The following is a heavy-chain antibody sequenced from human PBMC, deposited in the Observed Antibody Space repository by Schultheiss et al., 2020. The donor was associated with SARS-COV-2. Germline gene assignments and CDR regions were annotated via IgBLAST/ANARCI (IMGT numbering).Heavy chain of an antibody. Sequence: SETLSLTCTVSGGSISSYYWSWIRQPPGKGLEWIGRIYTSGSTYYNPSLKSRVTISVDTSKNQFSLKLSSVTAADTAVYYCARAKGQSNSSGWLPLFRNYYGMDVWGQGTTVTVSS. V-gene: IGHV4-4*08. J-gene: IGHJ6*02. CDR3: ARAKGQSNSSGWLPLFRNYYGMDV. D-gene: IGHD6-19*01. CDR1: GGSISSYY. CDR2: IYTSGST.